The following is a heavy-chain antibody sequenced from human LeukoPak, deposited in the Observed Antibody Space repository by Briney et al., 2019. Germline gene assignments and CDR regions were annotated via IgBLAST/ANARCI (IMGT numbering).Heavy chain of an antibody. J-gene: IGHJ4*02. V-gene: IGHV3-21*01. CDR3: ARGEYQLLDY. D-gene: IGHD2-2*01. CDR1: GFTFSSYS. CDR2: ISSSSSYL. Sequence: GGSLRLSCAASGFTFSSYSMNWVRQAPGKGLEWVSSISSSSSYLYYADSVKGRFTISRDNAKNSLYLQMNSLRAEDTAVYYCARGEYQLLDYWGQGTLVAVSS.